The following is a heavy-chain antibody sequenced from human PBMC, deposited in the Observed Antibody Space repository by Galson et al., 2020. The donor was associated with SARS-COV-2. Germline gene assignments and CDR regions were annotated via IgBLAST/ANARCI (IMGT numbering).Heavy chain of an antibody. Sequence: SETLSLTYTVSGGSISSGSYYWSWIRQPAGKGLEWIGRIYTSGRNTNYNPSLKSRVTISVDTSKNQFSLMLSSVTAADTAVYYCARDWPGFDPWGQGTLVTVSS. CDR3: ARDWPGFDP. CDR1: GGSISSGSYY. V-gene: IGHV4-61*02. J-gene: IGHJ5*02. CDR2: IYTSGRNT.